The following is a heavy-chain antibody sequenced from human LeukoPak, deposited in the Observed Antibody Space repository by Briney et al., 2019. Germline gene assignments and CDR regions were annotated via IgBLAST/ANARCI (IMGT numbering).Heavy chain of an antibody. CDR2: ISSSGSTI. CDR1: GFTFSSYE. D-gene: IGHD6-13*01. V-gene: IGHV3-48*03. J-gene: IGHJ5*02. Sequence: GGSLRLSCAASGFTFSSYEMNRVRQAPGKGLEWVSYISSSGSTIYYADSVKGRFTISRDNAKNSLYLQMNSLRAEDTAVYYCARGAAAEFDPWGQGTLVTVSS. CDR3: ARGAAAEFDP.